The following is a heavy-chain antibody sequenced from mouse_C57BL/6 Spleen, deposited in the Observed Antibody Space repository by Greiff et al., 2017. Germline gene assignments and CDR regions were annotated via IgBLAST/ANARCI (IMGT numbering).Heavy chain of an antibody. CDR1: GYTFTDYE. Sequence: QVQLQQSGAELVRPGASVSLSCKASGYTFTDYEMHWVKQTPVHGLEWIGAIDPETGGTAYNQKFKGKAILTADKSSSTAYMELRSLTSEDSAVYYCTRKIGDYWGQGTSVTVSS. J-gene: IGHJ4*01. CDR2: IDPETGGT. CDR3: TRKIGDY. V-gene: IGHV1-15*01.